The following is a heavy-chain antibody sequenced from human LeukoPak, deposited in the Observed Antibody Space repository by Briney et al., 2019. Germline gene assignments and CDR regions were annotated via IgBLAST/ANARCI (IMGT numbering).Heavy chain of an antibody. Sequence: SETLSLTCTVSGGSIYSYYWSWIRQPPGKGLEWIGYFYYPGSTNYNPSLTSRVTMSVDTSKNHFSLKLSSVTAADTAVYYCARVEHYGSGGINVLYGMDVWGQGTTVTVSS. CDR3: ARVEHYGSGGINVLYGMDV. V-gene: IGHV4-59*08. CDR2: FYYPGST. J-gene: IGHJ6*02. CDR1: GGSIYSYY. D-gene: IGHD3-10*01.